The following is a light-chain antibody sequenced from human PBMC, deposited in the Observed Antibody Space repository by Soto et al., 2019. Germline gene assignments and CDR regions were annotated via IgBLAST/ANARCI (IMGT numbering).Light chain of an antibody. CDR2: SAS. J-gene: IGKJ1*01. Sequence: EIVMTQSPATLLVSPGGRATLACRARQSISDTLAWYQQTNGQAPRILIYSASRGDTGFPARFSGTGSGTDCTLTFSRLQSEDFEVYYGQQYNNWPWTFGQGTKVDI. V-gene: IGKV3-15*01. CDR3: QQYNNWPWT. CDR1: QSISDT.